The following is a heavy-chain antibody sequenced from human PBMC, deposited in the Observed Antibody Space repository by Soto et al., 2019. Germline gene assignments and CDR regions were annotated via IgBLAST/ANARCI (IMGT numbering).Heavy chain of an antibody. V-gene: IGHV3-33*01. Sequence: QVQLVESGGGVVQPGRSLRLSCAASGFSFSGHVMHWVRQAPGKGLEWLTIIWFDGSNKYYADSVKGRFTISRDNSKNTLYLQMNSLRAEDTGLYYCARDKGYRILDYWGQGTLVTVSS. CDR1: GFSFSGHV. CDR3: ARDKGYRILDY. J-gene: IGHJ4*02. CDR2: IWFDGSNK. D-gene: IGHD4-4*01.